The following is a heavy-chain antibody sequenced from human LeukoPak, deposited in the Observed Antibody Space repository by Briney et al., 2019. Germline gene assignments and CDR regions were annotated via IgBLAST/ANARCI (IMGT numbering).Heavy chain of an antibody. CDR2: IIPIFGTA. CDR1: GGTFSSYA. D-gene: IGHD3-22*01. Sequence: SVKVSCKASGGTFSSYAISWVRQAPGQGLEWMGGIIPIFGTANYAQKFQGRVTITTDESASTAYMELSSLRSEDTAVYYCARAYYYDSSGYSPFDPWGQGTLVTVSS. V-gene: IGHV1-69*05. J-gene: IGHJ5*02. CDR3: ARAYYYDSSGYSPFDP.